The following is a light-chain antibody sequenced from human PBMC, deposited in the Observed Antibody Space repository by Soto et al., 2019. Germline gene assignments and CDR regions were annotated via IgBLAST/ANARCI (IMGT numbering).Light chain of an antibody. CDR3: SAFTVTIHV. Sequence: QSVLTQPASVSGSPGQSITISCTGTSSDVGGNKYVSWYQHYPGKAPKLMICDVSNRPSGVSNRFSGSKSGNTASLTISGLQAVYDADYSCSAFTVTIHVFGTGT. CDR2: DVS. V-gene: IGLV2-14*03. CDR1: SSDVGGNKY. J-gene: IGLJ1*01.